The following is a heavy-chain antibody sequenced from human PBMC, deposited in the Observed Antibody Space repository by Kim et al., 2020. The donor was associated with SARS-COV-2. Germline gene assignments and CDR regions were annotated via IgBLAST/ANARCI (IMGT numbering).Heavy chain of an antibody. CDR1: GGTFSSYA. V-gene: IGHV1-69*13. Sequence: SVKVSCKASGGTFSSYAISWVRQAPGQGLEWMGGIIPIFGTANYAQKFQGRVTITADESTSTAYMELSSLRSEDTAVYYCAGCYCSSTSCKIGPFDYWCQGPLVTVSS. CDR2: IIPIFGTA. CDR3: AGCYCSSTSCKIGPFDY. J-gene: IGHJ4*02. D-gene: IGHD2-2*01.